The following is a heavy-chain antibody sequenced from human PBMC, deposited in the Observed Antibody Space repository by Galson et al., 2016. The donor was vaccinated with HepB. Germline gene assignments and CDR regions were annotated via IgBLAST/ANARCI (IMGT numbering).Heavy chain of an antibody. CDR2: INPDGSNI. Sequence: SLRLSCAASGFTLSNYWMNWVRQVPGKGLMWVSHINPDGSNIDYADSVRGRFTISRDNAKNTLYLHMNSLTAEDPAVYYCVRDGAGAQPYDSWGQGTLVTVSS. V-gene: IGHV3-74*01. D-gene: IGHD1-26*01. CDR1: GFTLSNYW. J-gene: IGHJ4*02. CDR3: VRDGAGAQPYDS.